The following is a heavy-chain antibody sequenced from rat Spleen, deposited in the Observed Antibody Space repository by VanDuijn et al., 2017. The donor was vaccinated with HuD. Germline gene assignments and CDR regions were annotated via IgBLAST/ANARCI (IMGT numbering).Heavy chain of an antibody. D-gene: IGHD1-2*01. V-gene: IGHV5-29*01. CDR1: GFTFSNYG. J-gene: IGHJ3*01. CDR2: INYDGTST. Sequence: EVQVVESGGGLVQPGRSLKLSCAASGFTFSNYGMAWVRQAPTKGLEWVATINYDGTSTHYRDSVKGRFTISRDNAKSTLYLQMDILRSEDTANYYCARLGIAAIGNWFGYWGQGTLVTVSS. CDR3: ARLGIAAIGNWFGY.